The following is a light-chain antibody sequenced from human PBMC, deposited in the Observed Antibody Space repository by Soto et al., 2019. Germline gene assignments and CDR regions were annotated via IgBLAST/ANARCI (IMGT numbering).Light chain of an antibody. CDR1: QSVRSSY. J-gene: IGKJ1*01. CDR3: QQSDNSPRT. Sequence: EIVLTQSPDTLSLSPGERATLSCRASQSVRSSYLAWYQQKPGQAPRLLISGASSRATGIPDRFSGSGSGTDFTLTISRLEPEDFAVYYCQQSDNSPRTFGQGTKVEIK. V-gene: IGKV3-20*01. CDR2: GAS.